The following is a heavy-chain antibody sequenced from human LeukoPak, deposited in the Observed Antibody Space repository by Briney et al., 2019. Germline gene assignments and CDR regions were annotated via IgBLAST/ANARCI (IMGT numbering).Heavy chain of an antibody. CDR1: GFTFSSYS. CDR3: ARAVAGTTYYYYYYMDV. CDR2: ISSRSNYI. V-gene: IGHV3-21*01. J-gene: IGHJ6*03. D-gene: IGHD6-19*01. Sequence: GGSLRLSCEVSGFTFSSYSMNWVRQAPGKGLEWVSSISSRSNYIYYVDSVKGRFTISRDNAKNSLYLQMNSLRAEDTAVYYCARAVAGTTYYYYYYMDVWGKGTTVTISS.